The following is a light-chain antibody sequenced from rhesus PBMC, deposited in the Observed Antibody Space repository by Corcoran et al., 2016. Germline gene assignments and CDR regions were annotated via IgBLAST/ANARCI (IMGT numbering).Light chain of an antibody. V-gene: IGKV1-25*01. J-gene: IGKJ4*01. Sequence: DIQMTQSPSSLSASVGETVTITCQASQGISKYLAWYQQKPGKAPKLLIYDASTWQSGVPSRFSGRGSWTEFTLIISSLQPYDFATYYCQQPNTYPLAFGGGTKV. CDR3: QQPNTYPLA. CDR2: DAS. CDR1: QGISKY.